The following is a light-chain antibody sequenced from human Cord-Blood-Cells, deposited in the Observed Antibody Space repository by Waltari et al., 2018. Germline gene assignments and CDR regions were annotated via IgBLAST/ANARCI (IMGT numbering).Light chain of an antibody. Sequence: QSALTQPRPVSGSPGQSVTISCTGTSSDVGGYNYVSWYQQHPGKAPQLMIYDVSKRPSGVPDRFSGSKSGNTAYLTISGLQAEDEADYYCCSYAGSYVVFGGGTKLTVL. CDR2: DVS. CDR3: CSYAGSYVV. J-gene: IGLJ2*01. V-gene: IGLV2-11*01. CDR1: SSDVGGYNY.